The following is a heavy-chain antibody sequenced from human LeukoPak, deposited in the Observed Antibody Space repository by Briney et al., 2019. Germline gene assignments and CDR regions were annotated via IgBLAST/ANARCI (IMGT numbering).Heavy chain of an antibody. CDR3: ARDSSVTTVTLYYFDY. V-gene: IGHV4-39*07. CDR1: GGSISSSSYY. J-gene: IGHJ4*02. D-gene: IGHD4-17*01. CDR2: IYYSGST. Sequence: SETLSLTCTVSGGSISSSSYYWGWIRQPPGKGLDWIGSIYYSGSTYYNPSLKSRVTISVDTSKNQFSLKLSSVTAADTAVYYCARDSSVTTVTLYYFDYWGQGTLVTVSS.